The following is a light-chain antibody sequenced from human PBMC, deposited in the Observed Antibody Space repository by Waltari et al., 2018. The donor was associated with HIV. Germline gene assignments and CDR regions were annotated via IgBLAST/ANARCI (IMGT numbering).Light chain of an antibody. J-gene: IGKJ4*02. CDR2: VAS. Sequence: DIQMTQSPSSLSASIGDTDTITCRASQSISEYLNWYQEKPGNAPNLLIYVASSVQNGVTSRFSCSGSGTDFTLIISNLQPEDFATYFCQQSYSTPLLFGAGTKVGIK. CDR1: QSISEY. V-gene: IGKV1-39*01. CDR3: QQSYSTPLL.